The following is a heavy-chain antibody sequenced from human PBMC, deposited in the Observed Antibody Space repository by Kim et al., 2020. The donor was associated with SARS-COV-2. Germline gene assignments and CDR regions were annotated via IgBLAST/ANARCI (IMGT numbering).Heavy chain of an antibody. Sequence: GGSLRLSCAASGFTFSGSSIHWVRQASGKGLEWVARIRDKGHSYATAYAASVTGRFIISRDDSKNTAYLQMNSLKTEDTAVYYCTSRDCSTISCYNYWGQGTRVTVSS. V-gene: IGHV3-73*01. CDR2: IRDKGHSYAT. J-gene: IGHJ4*02. CDR1: GFTFSGSS. CDR3: TSRDCSTISCYNY. D-gene: IGHD2-2*02.